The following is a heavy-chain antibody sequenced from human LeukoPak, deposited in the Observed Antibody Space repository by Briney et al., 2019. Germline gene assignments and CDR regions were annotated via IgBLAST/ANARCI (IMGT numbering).Heavy chain of an antibody. V-gene: IGHV4-39*07. D-gene: IGHD2/OR15-2a*01. J-gene: IGHJ4*02. Sequence: PSETLSLTCTVSGGSISSSSYYWGWIRQPPGKRLEWIGSIYYSGSTYYNPSLKSRVTISVDTSKNQFSLKLSSVTAADTAVYYCARSSPFGPFDYWGQGTLVTVSS. CDR3: ARSSPFGPFDY. CDR2: IYYSGST. CDR1: GGSISSSSYY.